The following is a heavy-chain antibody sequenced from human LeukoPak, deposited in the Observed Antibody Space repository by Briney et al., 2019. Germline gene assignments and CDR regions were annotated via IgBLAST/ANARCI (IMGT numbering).Heavy chain of an antibody. V-gene: IGHV1-2*06. J-gene: IGHJ4*02. Sequence: ASVKVSYKASGYTFTGYYMHWVRQAPGLGLEWMGRINPNSGGTNYAQKFQGRVTMTRDTSISTAYMELSRLRSDDTAVYYCARNSGGIVVVPTAAPDYWGQGTLVTVSS. CDR1: GYTFTGYY. CDR2: INPNSGGT. D-gene: IGHD2-2*01. CDR3: ARNSGGIVVVPTAAPDY.